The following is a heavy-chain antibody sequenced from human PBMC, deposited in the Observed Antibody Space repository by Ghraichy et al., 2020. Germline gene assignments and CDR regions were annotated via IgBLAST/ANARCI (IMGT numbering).Heavy chain of an antibody. D-gene: IGHD1-20*01. CDR2: ISSSSSYI. CDR1: GFTFSSYS. Sequence: GESLNISCAASGFTFSSYSMNWVRQAPGKGLEWVSSISSSSSYIYYADSVKDRFTISRDNAKNSLYLQMNSLRAEDTAVYYCARVGRITGTYYGMDVWGQGTTVTVSS. J-gene: IGHJ6*02. V-gene: IGHV3-21*01. CDR3: ARVGRITGTYYGMDV.